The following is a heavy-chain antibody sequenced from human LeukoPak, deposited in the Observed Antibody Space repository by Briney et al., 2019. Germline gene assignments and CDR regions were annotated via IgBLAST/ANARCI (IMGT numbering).Heavy chain of an antibody. CDR1: RWSLSSYW. V-gene: IGHV3-74*01. CDR3: ARDIAAAVDY. D-gene: IGHD6-13*01. Sequence: GCALRLSRTACRWSLSSYWMHWVRQVPRRGLAWVPRINSAAISTNYADPVKGRCTISRDNAKNAPYLQMNSLRAEDTAIYYCARDIAAAVDYWGQGTLVTVSS. CDR2: INSAAIST. J-gene: IGHJ4*02.